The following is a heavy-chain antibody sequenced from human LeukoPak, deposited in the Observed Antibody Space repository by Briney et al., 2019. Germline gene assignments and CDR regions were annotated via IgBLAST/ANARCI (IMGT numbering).Heavy chain of an antibody. D-gene: IGHD2-2*01. V-gene: IGHV1-46*01. Sequence: GASVKVSCKASGYTFTSYYMHWVRQAPGQGLEWMGIINPSGGSTSYAQKFQGRVTMTRDTSTSTVYMELSSLRSEDTAVYYCARGGRHIVVVPAALGDYWGQGTLVTVSS. CDR1: GYTFTSYY. J-gene: IGHJ4*02. CDR2: INPSGGST. CDR3: ARGGRHIVVVPAALGDY.